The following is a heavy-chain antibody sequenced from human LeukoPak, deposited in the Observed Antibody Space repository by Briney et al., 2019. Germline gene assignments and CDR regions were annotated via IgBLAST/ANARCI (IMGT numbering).Heavy chain of an antibody. D-gene: IGHD4-11*01. CDR2: ITGSSTYI. CDR3: ARDLTVTSTCWFDL. Sequence: PGGSLRLSCAASGFTFSSYSMNWVRQTPGKGLEWVSSITGSSTYIYYADSVKGRFTMSRDNAKNSLYLQMNSLGAEDTAVYYCARDLTVTSTCWFDLWGQGTLVTVSS. V-gene: IGHV3-21*01. J-gene: IGHJ5*02. CDR1: GFTFSSYS.